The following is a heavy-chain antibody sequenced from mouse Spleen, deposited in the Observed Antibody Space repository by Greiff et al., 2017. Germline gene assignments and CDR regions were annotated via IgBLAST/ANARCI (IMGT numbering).Heavy chain of an antibody. J-gene: IGHJ3*01. D-gene: IGHD2-4*01. V-gene: IGHV1-52*01. CDR1: GYTFTSYW. Sequence: VQLQQPGAELVRPGSSVKLSCKASGYTFTSYWMHWVKQRPIQGLEWIGNIDPSDSETHYTQKFKDKATLTVDKSSSTAYMQLSSLTSEDVAVYYCARVYDYAWFAYWGQGTLVTVSA. CDR2: IDPSDSET. CDR3: ARVYDYAWFAY.